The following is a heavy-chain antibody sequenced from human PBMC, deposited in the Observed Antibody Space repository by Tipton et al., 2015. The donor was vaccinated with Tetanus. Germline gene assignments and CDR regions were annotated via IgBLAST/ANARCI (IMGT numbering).Heavy chain of an antibody. V-gene: IGHV1-18*04. CDR2: ISVYNGNT. CDR3: AGDRDYYDSSGYTY. J-gene: IGHJ4*02. D-gene: IGHD3-22*01. Sequence: QLVQSGAEVKKPGASVKVSCKASGYTFTSYGISWVRQAPGQGLEWMGWISVYNGNTNYAQKLQGRVTMTTDTSTSTAYMGLRSLRSDDTAVYYCAGDRDYYDSSGYTYWGQGTLVTVSS. CDR1: GYTFTSYG.